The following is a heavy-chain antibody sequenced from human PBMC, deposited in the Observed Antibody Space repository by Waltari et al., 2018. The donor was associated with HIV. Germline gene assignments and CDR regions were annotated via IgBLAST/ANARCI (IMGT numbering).Heavy chain of an antibody. Sequence: QVQLVESGGGVFQPGRSLRLSCATSGFPFSSYGMHWVRQAPGKGLQWVAVIWYDGSNKYYADSVKGRFSISRDNSKNTLYLQMNSLRAEDTAIYFCASSIESYYYGRSDYYYEVDYWGQGTLVTVSS. CDR1: GFPFSSYG. CDR3: ASSIESYYYGRSDYYYEVDY. V-gene: IGHV3-33*01. J-gene: IGHJ4*02. CDR2: IWYDGSNK. D-gene: IGHD3-22*01.